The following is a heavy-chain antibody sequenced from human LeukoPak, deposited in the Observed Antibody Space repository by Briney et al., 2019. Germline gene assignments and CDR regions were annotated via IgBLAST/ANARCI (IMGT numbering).Heavy chain of an antibody. D-gene: IGHD4-17*01. CDR1: GYTFTSYY. CDR2: INPSGGST. V-gene: IGHV1-46*01. CDR3: ARDHNGDYYFDY. J-gene: IGHJ4*02. Sequence: ASVTVSCKASGYTFTSYYMHWVRQAPGQGLEWMGIINPSGGSTSYAQKFQGRVTMTRDTSTSTVYMELSSLRSEDTAVYYCARDHNGDYYFDYWGRGTLVTVSS.